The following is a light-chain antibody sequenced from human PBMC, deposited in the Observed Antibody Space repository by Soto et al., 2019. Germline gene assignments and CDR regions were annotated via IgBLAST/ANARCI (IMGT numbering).Light chain of an antibody. J-gene: IGKJ5*01. CDR1: QGTSSY. CDR2: AAS. V-gene: IGKV1-9*01. CDR3: QEFNAYPLT. Sequence: DIQLTQSPSFLSASVGDRVTITCRASQGTSSYLAWSQQKPGGAPKLLIYAASTLQSGVPARFSGSGSGTDFTPTISHLQPEDFAPYYGQEFNAYPLTFCRGTRLEIK.